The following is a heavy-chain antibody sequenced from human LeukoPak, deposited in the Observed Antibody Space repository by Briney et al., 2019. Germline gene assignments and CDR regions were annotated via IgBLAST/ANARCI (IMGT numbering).Heavy chain of an antibody. CDR1: GGSISSYY. CDR2: IYYSGST. D-gene: IGHD3-22*01. V-gene: IGHV4-59*12. J-gene: IGHJ1*01. CDR3: ARGPVGYYDRSGDYYVTSSAKYLQH. Sequence: PSETLSLTCTVSGGSISSYYWSWIRQPPGKGLEWIGYIYYSGSTNYNPSLKSRVTISVDTSKNQFSLKLSSVTAADTAVYYCARGPVGYYDRSGDYYVTSSAKYLQHWGQGTLVTVSS.